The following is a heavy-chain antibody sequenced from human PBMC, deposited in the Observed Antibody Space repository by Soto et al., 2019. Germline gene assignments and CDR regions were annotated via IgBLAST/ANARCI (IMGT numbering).Heavy chain of an antibody. CDR3: AADLGTTVTMLDY. CDR2: IVVGSGNT. Sequence: PSVKVSCKASGFTFTSSAVQWVRQARGQRLEWIGWIVVGSGNTNYAQKFQERVTITRDMSTSTAYMELSSLRSEDTAVYYCAADLGTTVTMLDYWGQGNLVTVS. V-gene: IGHV1-58*01. D-gene: IGHD4-17*01. J-gene: IGHJ4*02. CDR1: GFTFTSSA.